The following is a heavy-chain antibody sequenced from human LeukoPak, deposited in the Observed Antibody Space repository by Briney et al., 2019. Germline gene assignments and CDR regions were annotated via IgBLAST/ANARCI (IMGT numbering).Heavy chain of an antibody. V-gene: IGHV4-39*01. CDR2: IYYSGST. J-gene: IGHJ3*02. Sequence: SETLSLTCTVSGGSINSSSYYCGWIRQPPGKGLEWIGTIYYSGSTYYNPSLKSRVTISVDTSKNQFSLKLSSVTASDTAVYYCARRFAPSRNDAFDIWGQGTMVTVSS. D-gene: IGHD3-10*01. CDR1: GGSINSSSYY. CDR3: ARRFAPSRNDAFDI.